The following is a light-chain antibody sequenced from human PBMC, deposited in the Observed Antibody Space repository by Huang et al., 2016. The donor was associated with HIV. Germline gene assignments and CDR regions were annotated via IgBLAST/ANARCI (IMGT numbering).Light chain of an antibody. CDR3: QQYDNLYT. Sequence: DIQMTQSPSSLSASVGDRVTITCQASQDISNYLNWYQQKPGKAPKLLIYDASNLETGVPSRFSGSGSATDFTFTISSLQPEDIATYYCQQYDNLYTFGQGTKLEIK. V-gene: IGKV1-33*01. CDR1: QDISNY. J-gene: IGKJ2*01. CDR2: DAS.